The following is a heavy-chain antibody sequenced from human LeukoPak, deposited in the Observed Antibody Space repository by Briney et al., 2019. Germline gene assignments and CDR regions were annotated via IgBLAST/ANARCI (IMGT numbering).Heavy chain of an antibody. J-gene: IGHJ4*02. Sequence: PGGSLRLSCAASGFTFSSYGMHWVRQAPGKGLEWVAVIGYDGTNKYYADSVKGRFTISRDNSKKTLYLQVNSLRAEDTAVYYCAKDEGSSCGGDCPFDYWGQGTLVSVSS. CDR3: AKDEGSSCGGDCPFDY. D-gene: IGHD2-21*02. CDR1: GFTFSSYG. CDR2: IGYDGTNK. V-gene: IGHV3-30*18.